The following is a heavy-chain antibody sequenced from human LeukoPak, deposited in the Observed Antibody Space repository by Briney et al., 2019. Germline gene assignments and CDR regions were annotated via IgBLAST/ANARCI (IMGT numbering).Heavy chain of an antibody. CDR3: ARDPNQYCSGGSCYRWFDP. CDR1: GGTFSSYA. V-gene: IGHV1-69*06. J-gene: IGHJ5*02. Sequence: ASVKVSCKASGGTFSSYAISWMRQAPGQGLEWMGGIIPIFGTANYAQEFQGRVTITADKSTSTAYMELSSLRSEDTAVYYCARDPNQYCSGGSCYRWFDPWGQGTLVTVSS. D-gene: IGHD2-15*01. CDR2: IIPIFGTA.